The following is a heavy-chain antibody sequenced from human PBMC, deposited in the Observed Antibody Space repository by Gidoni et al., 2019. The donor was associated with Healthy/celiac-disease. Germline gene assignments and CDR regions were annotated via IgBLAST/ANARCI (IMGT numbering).Heavy chain of an antibody. V-gene: IGHV4-59*01. CDR2: IYYSGST. J-gene: IGHJ3*02. Sequence: QVQLQESGPGLVKPSETLSLTCTVSGGSISSYYWSWIRQPPGKGLEWIGYIYYSGSTNYHPSLKSRVTISVDTSKNQFSLKLSSVTAADTAVYYCARDDYYDSGGAFDIWGQGTMVTVSS. D-gene: IGHD3-22*01. CDR3: ARDDYYDSGGAFDI. CDR1: GGSISSYY.